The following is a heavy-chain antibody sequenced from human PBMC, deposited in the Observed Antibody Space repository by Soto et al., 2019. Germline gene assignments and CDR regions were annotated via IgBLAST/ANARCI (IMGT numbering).Heavy chain of an antibody. J-gene: IGHJ4*02. CDR1: GFTFSIYG. Sequence: GGSLRLSCAASGFTFSIYGMTWVRQAPGKGLEWVSAISGSGGSTYYADSVKGRFTISRDNSKNTLYLQMHSLRAEDTAVYYCAKDLDGFYDSSGYPLDYWGQGTLVTGSS. CDR3: AKDLDGFYDSSGYPLDY. CDR2: ISGSGGST. V-gene: IGHV3-23*01. D-gene: IGHD3-22*01.